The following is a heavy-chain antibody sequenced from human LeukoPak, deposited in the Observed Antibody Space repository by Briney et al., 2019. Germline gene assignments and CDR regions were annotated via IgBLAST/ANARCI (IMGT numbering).Heavy chain of an antibody. CDR3: AREFRGSNNFDY. V-gene: IGHV3-21*01. D-gene: IGHD3-10*01. Sequence: GGSLRLSCAASGFTFYTYAMSWVRQAPGKGLEWVSSINSSSIFISYADSVKGRFTISRDNAKNSLYLQMNSLRVEDTAVYYCAREFRGSNNFDYWGQGSLVTVSS. J-gene: IGHJ4*02. CDR1: GFTFYTYA. CDR2: INSSSIFI.